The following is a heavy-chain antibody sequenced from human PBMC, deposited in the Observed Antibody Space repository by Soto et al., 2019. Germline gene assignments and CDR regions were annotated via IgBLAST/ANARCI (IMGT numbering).Heavy chain of an antibody. J-gene: IGHJ1*01. CDR2: ISYDVSNK. CDR1: GFTFSSYG. V-gene: IGHV3-30*18. CDR3: AKDREGEPFQH. D-gene: IGHD3-16*01. Sequence: QVQLVESGGGVVQPGRSLRLSCAASGFTFSSYGMHWVRQAPGKGLEGVAVISYDVSNKYYADSVKGRFTISRDNSKNTLYLQMNSLRAEDTAVYYCAKDREGEPFQHWGQGTLVTVSS.